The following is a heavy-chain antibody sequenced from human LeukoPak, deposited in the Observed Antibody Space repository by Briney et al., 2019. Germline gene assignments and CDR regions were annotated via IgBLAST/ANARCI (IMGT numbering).Heavy chain of an antibody. J-gene: IGHJ6*02. CDR1: GFTFSNAW. D-gene: IGHD3-10*01. CDR2: IKSKSDGGTT. V-gene: IGHV3-15*01. Sequence: GGSLRPSCAASGFTFSNAWMSWVRQAPGKGLEWVGRIKSKSDGGTTDYTAPVKGRFTISRDDSKNTLYLQMNSLKTEDTAVYYCTTGPFDYYGSASYLANGMDVWGQGTTVTVSS. CDR3: TTGPFDYYGSASYLANGMDV.